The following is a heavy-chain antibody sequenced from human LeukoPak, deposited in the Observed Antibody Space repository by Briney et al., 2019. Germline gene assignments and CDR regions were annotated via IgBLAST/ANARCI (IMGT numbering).Heavy chain of an antibody. V-gene: IGHV1-69*13. CDR3: ARGWDYDSGGRPTAYVY. Sequence: SVKVSCKASGGTFSNYAINWIRQAPGPGLEWMGGIIPIFGTANYAQKFQGRVTITADESTSTVYMELNSLKSEDTAVYYCARGWDYDSGGRPTAYVYWGQGTLVTVSS. D-gene: IGHD3-22*01. J-gene: IGHJ4*02. CDR1: GGTFSNYA. CDR2: IIPIFGTA.